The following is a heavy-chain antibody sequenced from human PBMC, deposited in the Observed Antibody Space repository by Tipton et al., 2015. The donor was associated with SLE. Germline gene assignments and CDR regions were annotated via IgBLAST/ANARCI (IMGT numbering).Heavy chain of an antibody. J-gene: IGHJ3*01. D-gene: IGHD6-6*01. V-gene: IGHV3-74*03. CDR2: IKSDGIDT. CDR3: ARDHLGSSVAYDV. Sequence: SLRLSCAASGFTFSSYWMHWVRQAPGKGLVWVSRIKSDGIDTKYADSVKGRFTISRDDAKNTLYLQMNSLRAEDTAVYYCARDHLGSSVAYDVWGQGTRVTVSS. CDR1: GFTFSSYW.